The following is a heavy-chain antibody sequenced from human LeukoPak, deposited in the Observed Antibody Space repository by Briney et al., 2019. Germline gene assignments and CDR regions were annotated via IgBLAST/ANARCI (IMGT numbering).Heavy chain of an antibody. D-gene: IGHD6-19*01. V-gene: IGHV4-4*07. J-gene: IGHJ4*02. CDR1: GGSISSYY. CDR2: IYTSGST. Sequence: SETLSLTCTVSGGSISSYYWSWLRQPAGKGLEWFGRIYTSGSTNYNPSLKSRVTMSVDTSKNQFSLKLSSVTAADTAVYYCARSRYSSGWYDFDYWGQGTLVTVSS. CDR3: ARSRYSSGWYDFDY.